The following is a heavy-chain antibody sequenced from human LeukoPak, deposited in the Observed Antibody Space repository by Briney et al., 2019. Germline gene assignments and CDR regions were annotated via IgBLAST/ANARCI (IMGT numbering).Heavy chain of an antibody. CDR1: GYTLTELS. V-gene: IGHV1-24*01. J-gene: IGHJ4*02. Sequence: ASVKVSCKVSGYTLTELSMHWVRQAPGKGLEWMGGFDPEDGETIYAQKFQGRVTMTEDTFTDTAYMELSSLRSEDTAVYYCATAGHLDGSLDYWGQGTLVTVSS. CDR2: FDPEDGET. CDR3: ATAGHLDGSLDY. D-gene: IGHD1-26*01.